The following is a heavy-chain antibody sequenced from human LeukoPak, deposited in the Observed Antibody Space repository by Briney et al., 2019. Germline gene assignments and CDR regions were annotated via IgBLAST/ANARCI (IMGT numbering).Heavy chain of an antibody. CDR2: IDSSGNTI. Sequence: GGSLRLSCAASGFTFSSYEMNWVRQAPGKGLEWVSYIDSSGNTIYYSDSVKGRFTISRDDAKNSLYLQMNSLRAEDTAVYYCARDLGAMVTFGAFDIWGQGTMVTVSS. CDR3: ARDLGAMVTFGAFDI. J-gene: IGHJ3*02. V-gene: IGHV3-48*03. CDR1: GFTFSSYE. D-gene: IGHD5-18*01.